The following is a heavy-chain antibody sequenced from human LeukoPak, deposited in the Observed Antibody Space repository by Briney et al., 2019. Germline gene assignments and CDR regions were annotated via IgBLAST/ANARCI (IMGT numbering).Heavy chain of an antibody. CDR1: GGPISSYY. V-gene: IGHV4-59*01. Sequence: PSETLSLTCTVSGGPISSYYWSWIRQPPGKGLEWIGYIYYSGSTNYNPSLKSRVTISVDTSKNQFSLKLSSVTAADTAVYYCARGNYGDYLGAFDIWGQGTMVTVSS. J-gene: IGHJ3*02. D-gene: IGHD4-17*01. CDR3: ARGNYGDYLGAFDI. CDR2: IYYSGST.